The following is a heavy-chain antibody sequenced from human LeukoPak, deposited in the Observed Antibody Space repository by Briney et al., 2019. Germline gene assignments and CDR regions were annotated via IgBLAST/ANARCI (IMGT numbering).Heavy chain of an antibody. CDR1: GFTFSSYG. D-gene: IGHD3-16*02. J-gene: IGHJ4*02. Sequence: GGSLRLSCTASGFTFSSYGMHWVRQAPGKGLEWVAVIWYDGSNKYSADSVKGRFTISRDNSKNTLYLQMNSLRAEDTAAYYCAGSQRVGGVIVPFDDWGQGTLVTVSS. CDR3: AGSQRVGGVIVPFDD. V-gene: IGHV3-33*01. CDR2: IWYDGSNK.